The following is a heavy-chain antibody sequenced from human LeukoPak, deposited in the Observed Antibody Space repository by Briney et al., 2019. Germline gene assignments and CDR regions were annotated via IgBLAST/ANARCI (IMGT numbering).Heavy chain of an antibody. J-gene: IGHJ6*02. Sequence: SETLSLTCSVSGGSIRGFFWTWIRQSPGRRLEWIGNIQDSGITNFNPSLRGRVTMSVDTSKNLFSVRLNSVTAADTAVYYCVRAQKLAIDITMPGIIQKVKHNFYYFTLDVWGHGTTVTVSS. CDR3: VRAQKLAIDITMPGIIQKVKHNFYYFTLDV. CDR2: IQDSGIT. V-gene: IGHV4-59*01. CDR1: GGSIRGFF. D-gene: IGHD6-19*01.